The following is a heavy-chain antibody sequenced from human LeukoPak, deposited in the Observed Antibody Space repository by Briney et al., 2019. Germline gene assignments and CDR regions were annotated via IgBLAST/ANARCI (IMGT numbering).Heavy chain of an antibody. Sequence: RASETLSLTCTVSGVSISSYYWSWIRQPPGKGLEWIGYIYYSGSTNYNPSLKSRVTISVDTSKNQFSLKLSSVTAADTAVYYCARGLRSGWNWFDPWGQGTLVTVSS. CDR1: GVSISSYY. D-gene: IGHD6-19*01. J-gene: IGHJ5*02. V-gene: IGHV4-59*01. CDR3: ARGLRSGWNWFDP. CDR2: IYYSGST.